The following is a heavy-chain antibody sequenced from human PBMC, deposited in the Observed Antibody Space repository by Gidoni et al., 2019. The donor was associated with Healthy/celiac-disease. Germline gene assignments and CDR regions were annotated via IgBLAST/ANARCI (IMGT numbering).Heavy chain of an antibody. CDR1: GFPFSSYE. Sequence: EVQLVESGGGLVQPGGSLRLSCAASGFPFSSYEMNWVRQAPGKGLEWVSYISSSGSTIYYADSVKGRFTISRDNAKNSLYLQMNSLRAEDTAAYYCARVNYDFWSGSYYGMDVWGQGTTVTVSS. D-gene: IGHD3-3*01. CDR3: ARVNYDFWSGSYYGMDV. J-gene: IGHJ6*02. CDR2: ISSSGSTI. V-gene: IGHV3-48*03.